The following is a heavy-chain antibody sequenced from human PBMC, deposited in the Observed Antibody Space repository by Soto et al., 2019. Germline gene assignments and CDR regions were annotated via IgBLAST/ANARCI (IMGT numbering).Heavy chain of an antibody. CDR2: IRNKAEGYIT. D-gene: IGHD1-26*01. CDR3: AKDGASGSYPPYYYFGMDV. V-gene: IGHV3-72*01. CDR1: GFISSDHY. J-gene: IGHJ6*02. Sequence: EVLLVESGGGLVQPGGSLRLSCAASGFISSDHYMDWVRQAPGRGLEWVARIRNKAEGYITDYAASVKGRFTISRDDSANSLTLQMNSLNTEDTAVYYCAKDGASGSYPPYYYFGMDVWGQGTTVTVSS.